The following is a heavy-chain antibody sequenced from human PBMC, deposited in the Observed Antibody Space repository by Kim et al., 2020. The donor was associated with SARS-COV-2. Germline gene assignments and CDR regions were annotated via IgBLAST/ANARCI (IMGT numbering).Heavy chain of an antibody. D-gene: IGHD3-9*01. V-gene: IGHV3-15*01. Sequence: GGSLRLSCAASGFTFSNAWMSWVRQAPGKGLEWVGRIKSKTDGGTTDYAAPVKGRFTISRDDSKNTLYLQMNSLKTEDTAVYYCTKELRYFDWLLTPRYFDYWGQGTLVTVSS. CDR1: GFTFSNAW. CDR2: IKSKTDGGTT. CDR3: TKELRYFDWLLTPRYFDY. J-gene: IGHJ4*02.